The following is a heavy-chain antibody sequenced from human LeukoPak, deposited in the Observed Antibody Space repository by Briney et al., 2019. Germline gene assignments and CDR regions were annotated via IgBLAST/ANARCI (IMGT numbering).Heavy chain of an antibody. CDR1: GFTFSTYW. Sequence: GGSLRLSCAASGFTFSTYWMSWVRQPPGKGLEWVANLDQGGSEINYVDSVKGRFTISRDNAKNSLYLQMNSLRAEDTAVYYCARDLGCSSTSCYDRTFDYWGQGTLVTVSS. V-gene: IGHV3-7*01. CDR2: LDQGGSEI. J-gene: IGHJ4*02. D-gene: IGHD2-2*01. CDR3: ARDLGCSSTSCYDRTFDY.